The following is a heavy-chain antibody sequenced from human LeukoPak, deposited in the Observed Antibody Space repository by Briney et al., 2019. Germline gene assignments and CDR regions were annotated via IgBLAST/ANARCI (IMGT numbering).Heavy chain of an antibody. CDR3: ANYYGSGSFFDY. J-gene: IGHJ4*02. V-gene: IGHV3-23*01. Sequence: PRGSLRLSCAASGFTFSSYAMSWVRQAPGKGLEWVSAISGSGGSTYCADSVKGRFTISRDNSKNTLYLQMNSLRAEDTAVYYCANYYGSGSFFDYWGQGTLVTVSS. D-gene: IGHD3-10*01. CDR2: ISGSGGST. CDR1: GFTFSSYA.